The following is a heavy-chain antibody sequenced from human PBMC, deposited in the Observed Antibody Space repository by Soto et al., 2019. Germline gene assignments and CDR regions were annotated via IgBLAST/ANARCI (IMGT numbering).Heavy chain of an antibody. CDR2: VYHGGNT. D-gene: IGHD2-15*01. J-gene: IGHJ3*01. Sequence: SETLSLTCAVSGSSISSGNYWGWIRKDPGKGLEWIGSVYHGGNTYYNPSLKSRVSISIDLYKNQFSLKLTSVTAADTAAYYCARARWYDAFNVCGQGTVATVS. CDR1: GSSISSGNY. V-gene: IGHV4-38-2*01. CDR3: ARARWYDAFNV.